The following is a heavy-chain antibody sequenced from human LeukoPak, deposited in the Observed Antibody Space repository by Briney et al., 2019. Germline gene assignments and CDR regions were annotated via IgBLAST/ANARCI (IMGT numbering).Heavy chain of an antibody. J-gene: IGHJ5*02. CDR1: GFTFSSYA. D-gene: IGHD3-22*01. Sequence: GSLRLSCAASGFTFSSYAMSWVRQAPGKGLEGGSAISGSGGSTYYADSVKGRFTISRDNSKNTLYLQMNSLRADDTAVYYCAKDGTPYYYDSSGYYGNWFDPWGQGTLVTVSS. CDR3: AKDGTPYYYDSSGYYGNWFDP. V-gene: IGHV3-23*01. CDR2: ISGSGGST.